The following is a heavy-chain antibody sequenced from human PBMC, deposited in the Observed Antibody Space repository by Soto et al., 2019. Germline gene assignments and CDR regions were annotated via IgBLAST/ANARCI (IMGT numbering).Heavy chain of an antibody. Sequence: GGSLRLSCAASGFIFSSYGMHWVRQAPGKGLEWVAGIWYDGSNTFYSDAVKGRFSISRDNSKNTLYLQMTSLRPEDTAVYYCVKDSWWLVSFDHWGQGTLVTVSS. V-gene: IGHV3-30*02. CDR3: VKDSWWLVSFDH. CDR2: IWYDGSNT. CDR1: GFIFSSYG. J-gene: IGHJ4*02. D-gene: IGHD6-19*01.